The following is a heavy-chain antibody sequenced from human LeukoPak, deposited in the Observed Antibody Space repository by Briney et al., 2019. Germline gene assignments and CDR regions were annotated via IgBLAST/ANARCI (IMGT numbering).Heavy chain of an antibody. CDR3: ARQSGWELRLSY. D-gene: IGHD1-26*01. V-gene: IGHV4-4*02. CDR2: IYHAGET. Sequence: PSGTLSLTCGVSSGSISTSNWWSWVRQPPGKGLEWIGEIYHAGETNYNPSLKSRVTISIDKSKNQFSLKLNSVTAADTAVYYCARQSGWELRLSYWGQGTLVTVSS. J-gene: IGHJ4*02. CDR1: SGSISTSNW.